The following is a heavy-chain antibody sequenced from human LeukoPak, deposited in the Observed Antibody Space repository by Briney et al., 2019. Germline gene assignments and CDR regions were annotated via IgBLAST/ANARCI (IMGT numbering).Heavy chain of an antibody. D-gene: IGHD3-22*01. J-gene: IGHJ4*02. Sequence: GWSLRLSCAASGFTFSSYAMSWVRQAPGKGLEWVSAISGSGGSTYYADSVKGRFTISRDNSKNTLYLQMNSLRAEDTAVYYCAKWAHYYDSSGYYDYWGQGTLVTVSS. CDR2: ISGSGGST. CDR1: GFTFSSYA. CDR3: AKWAHYYDSSGYYDY. V-gene: IGHV3-23*01.